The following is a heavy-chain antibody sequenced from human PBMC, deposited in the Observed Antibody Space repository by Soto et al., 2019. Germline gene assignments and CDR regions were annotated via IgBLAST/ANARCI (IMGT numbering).Heavy chain of an antibody. J-gene: IGHJ6*02. V-gene: IGHV5-51*01. CDR2: IYPGDSDT. D-gene: IGHD6-6*01. Sequence: PVQSQKISCKGPGYSFISYGIGRVRQMPGKGLEWMGIIYPGDSDTRYSPSFQGQVTISADKSLRTAYLQWTSLKASDTALYYCARTRSFTLGFYYDGMDVWAQGTTVTVSS. CDR3: ARTRSFTLGFYYDGMDV. CDR1: GYSFISYG.